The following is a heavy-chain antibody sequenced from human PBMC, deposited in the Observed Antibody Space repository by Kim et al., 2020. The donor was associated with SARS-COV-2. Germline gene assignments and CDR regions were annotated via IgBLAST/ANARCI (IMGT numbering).Heavy chain of an antibody. CDR3: TRDEGRMVRGVKAPPYWDRGTADYYYGMDV. J-gene: IGHJ6*02. Sequence: GGSLRLSCTASGFTFGDYAMSWFRQAPGKGLEWVGFIRSKAYGGTTEYAASVKGRFTISRDDSKSIAYLQMNSLKTEDTAVYYCTRDEGRMVRGVKAPPYWDRGTADYYYGMDVWGQGTTVTVSS. D-gene: IGHD3-10*01. V-gene: IGHV3-49*03. CDR1: GFTFGDYA. CDR2: IRSKAYGGTT.